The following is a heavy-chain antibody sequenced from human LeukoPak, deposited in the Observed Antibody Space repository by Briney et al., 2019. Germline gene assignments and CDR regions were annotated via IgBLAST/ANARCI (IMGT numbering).Heavy chain of an antibody. Sequence: GGSLRLSCAASGFRFSRWVMLVVRQAPGMGLEYVSSIDPNGKTSYYTNSVKGRFTISRDNSNNMLYLQMGSLTSEDMAVYYCAAQRTLTGAYDSWGQGTLVTVSS. CDR1: GFRFSRWV. CDR2: IDPNGKTS. D-gene: IGHD1-20*01. V-gene: IGHV3-64*01. J-gene: IGHJ5*01. CDR3: AAQRTLTGAYDS.